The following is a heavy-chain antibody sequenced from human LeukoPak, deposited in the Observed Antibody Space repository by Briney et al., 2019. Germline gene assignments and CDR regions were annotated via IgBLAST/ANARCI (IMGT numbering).Heavy chain of an antibody. Sequence: PGGPLRLSCAASGFTFSDYYMSWIRQAPGKGLEWLSYFSSSGTYTNYADSVKGRFTISRDNAKKSLYLQMNSLRAEDTAVYYCAGFYYSAFFDYWGQGTLVTVSS. CDR2: FSSSGTYT. CDR1: GFTFSDYY. D-gene: IGHD4/OR15-4a*01. V-gene: IGHV3-11*03. J-gene: IGHJ4*02. CDR3: AGFYYSAFFDY.